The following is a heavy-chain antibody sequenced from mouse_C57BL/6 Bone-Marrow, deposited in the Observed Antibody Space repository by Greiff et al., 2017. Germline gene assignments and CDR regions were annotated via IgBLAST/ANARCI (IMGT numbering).Heavy chain of an antibody. CDR1: GFTFSDYG. CDR2: ISNLAYSI. D-gene: IGHD2-5*01. CDR3: ARPGSYSNLWYFDV. Sequence: EVQLVESGGGLVQPGGSLKLSCAASGFTFSDYGMAWVRQAPRKGPEWVAFISNLAYSIYYADTVTGRFTISRENAKNTLYLEMSSLRSEDTAMYYCARPGSYSNLWYFDVWGTGTTVTVSS. J-gene: IGHJ1*03. V-gene: IGHV5-15*01.